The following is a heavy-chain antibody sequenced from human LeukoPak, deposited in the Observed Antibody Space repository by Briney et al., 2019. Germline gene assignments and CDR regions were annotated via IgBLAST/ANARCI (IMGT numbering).Heavy chain of an antibody. D-gene: IGHD5-24*01. Sequence: SETLSLTCTVSGGSISSYYWSWIRQPPGKGLEWIGSIYYSGSTYYNPSLKSRVTIFVDTSKNQFSLKLSSVTAADTAVYYCARLRWLEYYFDYWGQGTLVTVSS. CDR1: GGSISSYY. CDR2: IYYSGST. V-gene: IGHV4-59*05. J-gene: IGHJ4*02. CDR3: ARLRWLEYYFDY.